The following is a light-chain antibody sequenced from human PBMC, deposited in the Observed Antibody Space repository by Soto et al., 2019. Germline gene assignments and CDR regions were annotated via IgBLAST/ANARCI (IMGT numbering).Light chain of an antibody. CDR3: SSYTTSSTPSYV. J-gene: IGLJ1*01. V-gene: IGLV2-14*01. CDR1: SSNIGSNT. Sequence: QSVLTQPPSASGTPGNRVTISCSGSSSNIGSNTVNWYQQHPGKAPKLMIYEVSNRPSGVSNRFSGSKSGNTASLTISGLQAEDEADYYCSSYTTSSTPSYVFGTGTKVTVL. CDR2: EVS.